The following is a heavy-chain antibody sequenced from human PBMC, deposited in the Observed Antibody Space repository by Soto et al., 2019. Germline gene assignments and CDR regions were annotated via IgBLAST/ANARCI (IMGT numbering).Heavy chain of an antibody. V-gene: IGHV4-34*01. D-gene: IGHD6-13*01. J-gene: IGHJ4*02. Sequence: PSETLSLTCAVYGGSFSGYYWSWIRQTPGKGLEWIGEIDHSGSIKYNPSLESRVSIPLDTSRNQFSLKLSSVTAADSAVFYCATGGGAAPGTWGQGTLVTVSS. CDR2: IDHSGSI. CDR3: ATGGGAAPGT. CDR1: GGSFSGYY.